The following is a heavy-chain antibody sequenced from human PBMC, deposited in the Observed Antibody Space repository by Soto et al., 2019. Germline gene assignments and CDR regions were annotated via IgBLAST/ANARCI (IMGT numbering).Heavy chain of an antibody. CDR1: GFTFSSYA. V-gene: IGHV3-23*01. CDR2: ISGSGGST. J-gene: IGHJ4*02. CDR3: AKDPRQLSQYFDY. D-gene: IGHD6-13*01. Sequence: EVQLLESGGGLVQPGGSLRLSCAASGFTFSSYAMSWVRQAPGKGLEWVSAISGSGGSTYYADSVKGRFTISRDNSENTLYLQMNSLRAEDTAVYYCAKDPRQLSQYFDYWGQGTLVTVSS.